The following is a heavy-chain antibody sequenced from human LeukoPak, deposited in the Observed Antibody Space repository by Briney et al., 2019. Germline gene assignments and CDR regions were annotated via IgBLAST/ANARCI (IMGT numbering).Heavy chain of an antibody. V-gene: IGHV1-18*01. D-gene: IGHD5-24*01. Sequence: ASVKVSCKGAGYTFTSYGFSWVRQAPGQGLEWIGWISAYSGNKKYGQRFQDRLTMTTDASTSTSYMELRSLGSDDTAVYYCARDVGSGDGHNLDSWGRGTLVIVSS. CDR1: GYTFTSYG. CDR3: ARDVGSGDGHNLDS. CDR2: ISAYSGNK. J-gene: IGHJ5*01.